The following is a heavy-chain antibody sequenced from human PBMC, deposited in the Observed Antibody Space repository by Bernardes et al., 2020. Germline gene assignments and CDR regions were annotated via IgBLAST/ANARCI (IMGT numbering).Heavy chain of an antibody. J-gene: IGHJ4*02. D-gene: IGHD4-17*01. CDR3: ARDPKPDYGDYLRLYNYYFDN. V-gene: IGHV3-48*01. Sequence: GGSLRLSCAASGFTFSSYSMNWVRQAPGKGLEWVSYISSSSGTTYYAASVKGRFTISRDNAKNSLYLQMNSLRAEDTAVYYCARDPKPDYGDYLRLYNYYFDNWGQGTLVTVSS. CDR2: ISSSSGTT. CDR1: GFTFSSYS.